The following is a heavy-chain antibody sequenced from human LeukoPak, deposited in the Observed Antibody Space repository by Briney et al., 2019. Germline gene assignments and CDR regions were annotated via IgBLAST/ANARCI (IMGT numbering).Heavy chain of an antibody. J-gene: IGHJ4*02. CDR3: AVQRTLWQQLLDY. Sequence: GGSLRLSCAASGFTFSSYAMSWVRQAPGKGLEWVSPISGSGDSTYYADSVKGRFTISRDNSKNTLYLQMNSLRAEDTAVYYCAVQRTLWQQLLDYWGQGTLVTVSS. D-gene: IGHD6-13*01. V-gene: IGHV3-23*01. CDR2: ISGSGDST. CDR1: GFTFSSYA.